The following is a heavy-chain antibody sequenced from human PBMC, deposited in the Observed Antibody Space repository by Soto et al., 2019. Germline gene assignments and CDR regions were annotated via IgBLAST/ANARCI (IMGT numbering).Heavy chain of an antibody. V-gene: IGHV1-8*01. CDR3: ARGLPVECSGGRCSPDAHAYFQH. D-gene: IGHD2-15*01. CDR2: MNPNSGNT. Sequence: GASVKVSCKASGYTFTSYDINWVRQATGQGLEWMGWMNPNSGNTGYAQKFQDRVTMTRNTSISKAYMELSSLRSEDTAVYYCARGLPVECSGGRCSPDAHAYFQHGG. J-gene: IGHJ1*01. CDR1: GYTFTSYD.